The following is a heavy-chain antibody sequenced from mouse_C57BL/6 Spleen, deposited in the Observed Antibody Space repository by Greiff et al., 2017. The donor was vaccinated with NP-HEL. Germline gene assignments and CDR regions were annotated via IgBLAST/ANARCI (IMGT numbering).Heavy chain of an antibody. Sequence: QVQLQQPGAELVRPGSSVKLSCKASGYTFTSYWMHWVKQRPIQGLEWIGNIDPSDSETHYNQKFKDKATLTVDKSSSTAYRQLSSLTSEDSAVYYCARDTSGYFDVWGTGTTVTVSS. CDR3: ARDTSGYFDV. V-gene: IGHV1-52*01. CDR2: IDPSDSET. CDR1: GYTFTSYW. J-gene: IGHJ1*03.